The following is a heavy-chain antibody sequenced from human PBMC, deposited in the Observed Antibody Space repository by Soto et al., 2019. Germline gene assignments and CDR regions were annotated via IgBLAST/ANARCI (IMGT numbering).Heavy chain of an antibody. CDR3: ARYAVVVPAAIFAFDI. V-gene: IGHV4-59*01. J-gene: IGHJ3*02. Sequence: PSETLSLTCTVSGGSISSYYWSWIRQPPGKGLEWIGYIYYSGSINYNPSLKSRVTISVDTSKNQLSLKLSSVTAADTAVYYCARYAVVVPAAIFAFDIWGQGTMVTVSS. D-gene: IGHD2-2*01. CDR1: GGSISSYY. CDR2: IYYSGSI.